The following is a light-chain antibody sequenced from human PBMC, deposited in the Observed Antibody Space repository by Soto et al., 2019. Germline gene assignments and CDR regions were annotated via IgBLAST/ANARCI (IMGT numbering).Light chain of an antibody. J-gene: IGKJ4*01. CDR3: QQYGGSPLT. V-gene: IGKV3-20*01. CDR2: GAS. Sequence: EIVLTQSPRTLSLSPGERATLSCRASQSVLGVTSSYLAWYQQKPGQAPRLLIYGASNRATGIPDRFSGSGSGTDFTLTISRLEPEDFAVYYCQQYGGSPLTFGGGTRVEIK. CDR1: QSVLGVTSSY.